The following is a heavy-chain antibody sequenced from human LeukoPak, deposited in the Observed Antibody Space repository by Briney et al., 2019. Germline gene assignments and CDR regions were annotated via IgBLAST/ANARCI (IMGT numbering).Heavy chain of an antibody. D-gene: IGHD2-15*01. CDR2: ISYDGSNK. Sequence: PGGSLRLSCAASGFTFSSYAMHWVRQAPGKGLEWVAVISYDGSNKYYADSVKGRFTISRDNSKNTLYLQMNSLRAEDTAVYYCARAFVVVAAPGYWGQGTLVTVSS. J-gene: IGHJ4*02. CDR3: ARAFVVVAAPGY. CDR1: GFTFSSYA. V-gene: IGHV3-30*04.